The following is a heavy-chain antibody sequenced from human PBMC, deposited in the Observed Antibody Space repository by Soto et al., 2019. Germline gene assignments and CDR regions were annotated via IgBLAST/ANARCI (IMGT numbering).Heavy chain of an antibody. CDR3: AKLPSPRLLWFGEFQWNFDY. CDR1: GFTFSSYA. D-gene: IGHD3-10*01. V-gene: IGHV3-23*01. CDR2: ISGSGGST. Sequence: GGSLRLSCAASGFTFSSYAMSWVRQAPGKGLEWVSAISGSGGSTYYADSVKGRFTISRDNSKNTLYLQMNSLRAEDTAVYYCAKLPSPRLLWFGEFQWNFDYWGQGTLVTVSS. J-gene: IGHJ4*02.